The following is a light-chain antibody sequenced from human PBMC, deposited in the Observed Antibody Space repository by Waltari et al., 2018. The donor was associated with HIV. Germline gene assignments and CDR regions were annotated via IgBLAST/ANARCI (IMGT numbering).Light chain of an antibody. CDR1: QSILYRSHNKNY. CDR2: QAS. J-gene: IGKJ1*01. V-gene: IGKV4-1*01. CDR3: QQYYSLPWT. Sequence: DIVMTKYPDSLPLSLGEKATIRCKSSQSILYRSHNKNYLAWYRQRPGHLPELLIYQASTQESGFPDRFSGSGSGTDFILTITSLQADDVATYFCQQYYSLPWTFGQGTKVEIK.